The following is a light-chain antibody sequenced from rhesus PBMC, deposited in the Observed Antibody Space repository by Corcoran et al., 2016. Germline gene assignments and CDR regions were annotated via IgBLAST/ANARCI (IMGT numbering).Light chain of an antibody. Sequence: DIQMTQSPSSLSTSVGDTVTITCRESQGIFSYLSWFQQKSGKAPKFLIYAATILQSGVPSRFRGGGSGTAFTLTISSLQPKDFATYYCRQYKSYPPPFGEWTKVKIK. CDR1: QGIFSY. CDR2: AAT. V-gene: IGKV1-28*02. CDR3: RQYKSYPPP. J-gene: IGKJ4*01.